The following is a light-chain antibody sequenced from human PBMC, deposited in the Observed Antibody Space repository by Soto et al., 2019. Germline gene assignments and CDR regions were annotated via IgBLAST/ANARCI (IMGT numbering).Light chain of an antibody. CDR2: GVS. J-gene: IGLJ1*01. V-gene: IGLV2-14*01. CDR3: SSYTSGSTLYA. Sequence: SVLTQPASVSGSPGQSITISCTGTSSDIGDYTYVSWYQQHPGKAPKLIIYGVSNRPSGVSNRFSGSKSGNTASLTISGFQAEDGADYYCSSYTSGSTLYAFGTGTKVTVL. CDR1: SSDIGDYTY.